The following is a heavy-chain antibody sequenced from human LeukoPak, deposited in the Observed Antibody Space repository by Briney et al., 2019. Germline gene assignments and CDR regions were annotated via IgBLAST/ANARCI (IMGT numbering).Heavy chain of an antibody. CDR3: AGREDYFDY. J-gene: IGHJ4*02. CDR1: GGSISSGDYY. Sequence: SSETLSLICTVSGGSISSGDYYWSWIRQPPGKGLEWIGYIYYSGSTYYNPSLKSRVTISVDTSKNQFSLKLSSVTAADTAVYYCAGREDYFDYWAREPWSPSPQ. V-gene: IGHV4-30-4*01. D-gene: IGHD3-10*01. CDR2: IYYSGST.